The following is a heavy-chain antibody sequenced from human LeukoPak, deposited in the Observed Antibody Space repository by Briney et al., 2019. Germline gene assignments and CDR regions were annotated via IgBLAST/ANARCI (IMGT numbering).Heavy chain of an antibody. D-gene: IGHD2-15*01. CDR1: GYSFTNYW. V-gene: IGHV5-51*01. J-gene: IGHJ4*02. CDR3: ARGAHCSGGSCYPEGDY. CDR2: IYPGDSDT. Sequence: GESLKISCKGSGYSFTNYWIGWVRQMPGKGLEWMGIIYPGDSDTRYSPSFQGQVTISADKSISTAYLQWSSLKASDTAMYYCARGAHCSGGSCYPEGDYWGQGTLVTVSS.